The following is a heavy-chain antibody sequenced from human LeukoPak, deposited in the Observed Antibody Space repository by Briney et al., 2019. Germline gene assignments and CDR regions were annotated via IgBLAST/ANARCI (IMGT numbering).Heavy chain of an antibody. V-gene: IGHV3-20*04. CDR3: AKPGGLLLNEYFQH. D-gene: IGHD3-10*01. Sequence: GGSLRLSCAASGFTFDDYGMSWVRQAPGKGLEWVSGINWNGGSTGYADSVKGRFTISRDNAKNSLYLQMNSLRAEDTALYYCAKPGGLLLNEYFQHWGQGTLVTVSS. CDR1: GFTFDDYG. CDR2: INWNGGST. J-gene: IGHJ1*01.